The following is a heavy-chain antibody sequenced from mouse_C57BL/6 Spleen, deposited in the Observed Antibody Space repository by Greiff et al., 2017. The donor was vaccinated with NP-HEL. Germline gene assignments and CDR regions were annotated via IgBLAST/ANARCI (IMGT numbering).Heavy chain of an antibody. V-gene: IGHV1-69*01. CDR1: GYTFTSYW. J-gene: IGHJ1*03. Sequence: VQLQQPGAELVMPGASVKLSCKASGYTFTSYWMHWVKQRPGQGLEWIGEIDPSDSYTNYNQQFKGKSTLTVDKSSSTAYMQLSSLTSEDSAVYYCARWLLRRYFDVWGTGTTVTVSS. CDR3: ARWLLRRYFDV. CDR2: IDPSDSYT. D-gene: IGHD2-3*01.